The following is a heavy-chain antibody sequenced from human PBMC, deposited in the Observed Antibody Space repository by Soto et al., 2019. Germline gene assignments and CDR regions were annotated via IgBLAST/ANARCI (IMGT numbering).Heavy chain of an antibody. CDR1: GFTFSSYS. V-gene: IGHV3-48*01. CDR3: ARGNTGGELVIMYYLDY. J-gene: IGHJ4*02. Sequence: PGGSLRLSCAASGFTFSSYSMNWVRQAPGKGLEWVSYISSSSSTIYYADSVKGRFAISRDNAKNSLYLQMNSLRAEDTAVYYCARGNTGGELVIMYYLDYWGQGTLVTVSS. D-gene: IGHD3-16*01. CDR2: ISSSSSTI.